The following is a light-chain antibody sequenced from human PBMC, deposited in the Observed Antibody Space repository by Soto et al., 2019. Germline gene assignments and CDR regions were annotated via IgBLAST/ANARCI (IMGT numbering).Light chain of an antibody. V-gene: IGKV1-5*01. CDR1: QGINTW. J-gene: IGKJ1*01. Sequence: DIQMTQSPSFVSASVGDRVTIACRASQGINTWVVWYQQKPGAAPKLLIYDASSLESGVPSRFSGSGSGTEFTLTISSLQPDDFATYYCQQYGSSPRTFGQGTKVDIK. CDR3: QQYGSSPRT. CDR2: DAS.